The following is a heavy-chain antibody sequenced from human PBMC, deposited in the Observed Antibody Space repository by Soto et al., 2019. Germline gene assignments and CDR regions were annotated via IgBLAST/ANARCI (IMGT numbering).Heavy chain of an antibody. CDR2: INAANGNT. Sequence: ASVKVSCKASGYTFTTYAMHWVRQAPGQRLEWMGWINAANGNTKYSQKLQGRVTITRDTSASTAYMELRSLRSDDTAVYYCARGGCSSTSCYVRHSNGQYWFEPWGQGTLVTVSS. V-gene: IGHV1-3*01. CDR3: ARGGCSSTSCYVRHSNGQYWFEP. D-gene: IGHD2-2*01. J-gene: IGHJ5*02. CDR1: GYTFTTYA.